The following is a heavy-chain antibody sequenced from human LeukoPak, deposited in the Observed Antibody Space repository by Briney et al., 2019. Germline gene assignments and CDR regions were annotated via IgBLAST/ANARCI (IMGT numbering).Heavy chain of an antibody. J-gene: IGHJ4*02. Sequence: PSETLSLTCTVSGGSISSYYWSWIRQPLGKGLEWIGYTYYSGRTNYNPSLKSRVTISVDTSKNQFSLKLSSVTAADTAVYYCARQAAAGANDYWGQGTLVTVSS. CDR3: ARQAAAGANDY. CDR1: GGSISSYY. V-gene: IGHV4-59*08. CDR2: TYYSGRT. D-gene: IGHD6-13*01.